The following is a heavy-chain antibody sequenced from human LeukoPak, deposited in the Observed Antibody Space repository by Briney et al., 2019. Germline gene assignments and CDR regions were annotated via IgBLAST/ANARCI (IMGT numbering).Heavy chain of an antibody. V-gene: IGHV4-39*01. D-gene: IGHD3-10*01. CDR1: GGSINSSSYY. CDR3: ARRFAPSRNDAFDI. Sequence: KTSETLSLTCTVSGGSINSSSYYWGWIRQPPGNGLEWIGTIYYSGSTYYNPSLKSRVTISVDTSKNQFSLKLSSVTASDTAVYYCARRFAPSRNDAFDIWGQGSMVTVSS. CDR2: IYYSGST. J-gene: IGHJ3*02.